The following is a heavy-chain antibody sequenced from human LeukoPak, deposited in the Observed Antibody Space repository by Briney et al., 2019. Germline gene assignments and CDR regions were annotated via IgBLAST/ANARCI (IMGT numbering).Heavy chain of an antibody. V-gene: IGHV4-61*02. D-gene: IGHD5-24*01. CDR3: ARTPTSGYNNKYYFDY. J-gene: IGHJ4*02. CDR2: IYTSGST. CDR1: GGSISSGSYY. Sequence: SETLSLTCTVSGGSISSGSYYWSWIRQPAGKGLEWIGRIYTSGSTNYNPSLKSRVTISVDTSKNQFSLKLSSVTAADTAVYYCARTPTSGYNNKYYFDYWGQGTLVTVSS.